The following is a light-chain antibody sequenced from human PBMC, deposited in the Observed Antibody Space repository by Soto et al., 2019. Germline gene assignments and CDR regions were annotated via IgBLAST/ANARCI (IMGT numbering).Light chain of an antibody. Sequence: VMTQSPATLSVSPGERATLSCRASQSVSINLAWYQQKPGQAPRLLIYLASTRATGIPDRFSGSGSGTDFTLTISSLEPEDFAVYYCQQRSNWPPNTFGHGTRLEIK. V-gene: IGKV3-11*01. CDR3: QQRSNWPPNT. CDR2: LAS. J-gene: IGKJ5*01. CDR1: QSVSIN.